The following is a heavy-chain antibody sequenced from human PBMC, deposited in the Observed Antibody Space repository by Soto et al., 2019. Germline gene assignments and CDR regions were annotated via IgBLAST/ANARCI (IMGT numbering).Heavy chain of an antibody. CDR2: IRGSTYGGTT. CDR1: GFTSDDYDYA. V-gene: IGHV3-49*04. Sequence: GSLRLSCTFSGFTSDDYDYAFTGVGQCPGKGLQWLGLIRGSTYGGTTEYAASVKGRFTISRDDSKGITYLQMNSLKTEDTAVYYCSRDGDFYGLDVWGQGTTVTVSS. D-gene: IGHD3-3*01. CDR3: SRDGDFYGLDV. J-gene: IGHJ6*02.